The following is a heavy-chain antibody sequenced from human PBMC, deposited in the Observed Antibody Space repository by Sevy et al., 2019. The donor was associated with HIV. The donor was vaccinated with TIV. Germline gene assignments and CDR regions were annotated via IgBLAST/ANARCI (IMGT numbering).Heavy chain of an antibody. V-gene: IGHV3-48*03. CDR1: GFTFSSYE. Sequence: GGSLRLSCAASGFTFSSYEMNWVRQAPGKGLEWVSYISSSGSTIYYADSVKGRFTISRDNAKNSLYLQMNSLRTEDTAVYYCAREGIGRGWFDPWGQGTLVTVS. D-gene: IGHD3-10*01. CDR2: ISSSGSTI. CDR3: AREGIGRGWFDP. J-gene: IGHJ5*02.